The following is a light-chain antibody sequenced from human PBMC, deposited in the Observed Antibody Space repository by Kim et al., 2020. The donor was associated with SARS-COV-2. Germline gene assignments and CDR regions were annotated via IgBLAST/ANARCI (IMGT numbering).Light chain of an antibody. V-gene: IGLV2-14*03. CDR3: SSYTSSSTPYV. CDR1: SSDVGGYNY. J-gene: IGLJ1*01. CDR2: DVS. Sequence: SCTTSCNGTSSDVGGYNYVAWYQQHPDKAPKLMIYDVSNRPSGVSNRFSGSKSGNTASLTISGLQAEDEADYYCSSYTSSSTPYVFGTGTKVTVL.